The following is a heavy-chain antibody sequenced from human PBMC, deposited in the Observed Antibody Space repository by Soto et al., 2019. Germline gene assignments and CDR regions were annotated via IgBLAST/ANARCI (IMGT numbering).Heavy chain of an antibody. Sequence: SVKVSCKASGGTFSNYAITWVRQAPGQGLEWLGRIIPIFGSTNFAQKFQGRVTLTADESTTTAYMELRSLRSDDTAVYYCARELPADSTSMDVWGQGTTVTVSS. CDR1: GGTFSNYA. V-gene: IGHV1-69*13. CDR2: IIPIFGST. CDR3: ARELPADSTSMDV. J-gene: IGHJ6*02. D-gene: IGHD2-2*01.